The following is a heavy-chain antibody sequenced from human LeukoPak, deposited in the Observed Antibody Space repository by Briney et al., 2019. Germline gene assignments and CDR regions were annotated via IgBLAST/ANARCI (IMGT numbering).Heavy chain of an antibody. V-gene: IGHV3-30*02. J-gene: IGHJ3*02. D-gene: IGHD1-26*01. CDR1: GFTFSSYA. CDR2: IRYDGSNK. CDR3: AKNLGGVGATALRAFDI. Sequence: GGSLRLSCAASGFTFSSYAMSWVRQAPGKGLEWVAFIRYDGSNKYYADSVKGRFTISRDNSKNTLYLQMNSLRAEDTAVYYCAKNLGGVGATALRAFDIWGQGTMVTVSS.